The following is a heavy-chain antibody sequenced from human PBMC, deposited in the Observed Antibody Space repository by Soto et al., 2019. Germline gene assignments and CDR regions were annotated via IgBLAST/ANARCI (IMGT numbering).Heavy chain of an antibody. J-gene: IGHJ3*02. CDR3: ARGKRRGYPGDGAFDI. CDR2: ISSSSSYI. Sequence: EVQLVESGGGLVKPGGSLRLSCVASGFTFSSYSMNWVRQAPGKGLVWVSSISSSSSYIYYADSVKGRVTISRDYAKNSMYMKMNRLGAEVTPVYYCARGKRRGYPGDGAFDIWGEGPIVTVPP. D-gene: IGHD6-25*01. V-gene: IGHV3-21*01. CDR1: GFTFSSYS.